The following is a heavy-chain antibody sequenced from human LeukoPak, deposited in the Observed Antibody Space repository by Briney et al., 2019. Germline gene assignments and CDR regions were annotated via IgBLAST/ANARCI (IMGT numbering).Heavy chain of an antibody. Sequence: GGSLRLSCAASGFTFSSYAMSWVRQAPGKGLGWVSAISGSGGSTYYADSVKGRFTISRDNSKNTLYLQMNSLRAEDTAVYYCAKDRGRDGYNYGGTFDYWGQGTLVTVSS. V-gene: IGHV3-23*01. J-gene: IGHJ4*02. CDR3: AKDRGRDGYNYGGTFDY. CDR1: GFTFSSYA. CDR2: ISGSGGST. D-gene: IGHD5-12*01.